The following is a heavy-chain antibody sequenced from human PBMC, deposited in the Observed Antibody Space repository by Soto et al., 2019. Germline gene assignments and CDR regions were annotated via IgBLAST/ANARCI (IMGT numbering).Heavy chain of an antibody. Sequence: QVQLVESGGGVVQPGRSLRLSCAASGFTFSSYGMHWVRQAPGKGLEWVAVISYDGSNNYYADSVKGRFTISRDNSKNTLYLEMDSLRAEDTAVYYCAKDIYKGAAGTLLDYWGQGTQVTVSS. CDR3: AKDIYKGAAGTLLDY. V-gene: IGHV3-30*18. CDR2: ISYDGSNN. D-gene: IGHD6-13*01. J-gene: IGHJ4*02. CDR1: GFTFSSYG.